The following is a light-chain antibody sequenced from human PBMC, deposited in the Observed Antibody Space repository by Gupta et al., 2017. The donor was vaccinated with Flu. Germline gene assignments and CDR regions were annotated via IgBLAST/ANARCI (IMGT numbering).Light chain of an antibody. CDR2: SNN. Sequence: KVTISCSGSTSNIGSNTVNWYQQRPGTAPKLLIYSNNQWPSGVPDRFSGSKSGTSASLAISGLQAEDEADYYCVAWDDSLNGPVFGGGTKLTVL. J-gene: IGLJ2*01. V-gene: IGLV1-44*01. CDR1: TSNIGSNT. CDR3: VAWDDSLNGPV.